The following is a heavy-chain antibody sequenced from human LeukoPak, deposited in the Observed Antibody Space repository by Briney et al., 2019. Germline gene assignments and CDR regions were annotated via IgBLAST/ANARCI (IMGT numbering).Heavy chain of an antibody. V-gene: IGHV3-74*01. CDR1: GFTFSSYW. CDR3: ARDQVAFYSSGWFRDAFDI. CDR2: INSDGSST. J-gene: IGHJ3*02. D-gene: IGHD6-19*01. Sequence: GGSLRLSCAASGFTFSSYWMHWARQAPGKGLVWVSRINSDGSSTSYADSVKGRFTISRDNAKNTLYLQMNSLRAEDTAVYYCARDQVAFYSSGWFRDAFDIWGQGTMVTVSS.